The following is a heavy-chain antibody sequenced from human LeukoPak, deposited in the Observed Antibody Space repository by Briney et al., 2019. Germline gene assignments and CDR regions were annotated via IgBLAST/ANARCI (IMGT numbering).Heavy chain of an antibody. J-gene: IGHJ6*02. CDR3: AKDGGYCSGGSCSYYYYYGMDV. Sequence: GGSLRLSCAASGFTFSSYAMSWVRQAPGKGLEWGSAISGSVGSTYYADSVKGRFTISRDNSKNTLYLQMNSLRAEDTAVYYCAKDGGYCSGGSCSYYYYYGMDVWGQGTTVTVSS. D-gene: IGHD2-15*01. CDR2: ISGSVGST. V-gene: IGHV3-23*01. CDR1: GFTFSSYA.